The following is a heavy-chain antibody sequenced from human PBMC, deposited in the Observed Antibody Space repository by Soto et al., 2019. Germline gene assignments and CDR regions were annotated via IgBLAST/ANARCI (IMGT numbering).Heavy chain of an antibody. V-gene: IGHV1-69*02. CDR1: GGTFSSYT. J-gene: IGHJ4*02. D-gene: IGHD3-22*01. Sequence: QVQLVQSGAEVKKPGSSVKVSCKASGGTFSSYTISWVRQAPGQGLEWMGRIIPILGIANYAQKFQGRVTIXAXTSTSTAYMELSSLRSEDTAVYYCAVVISHQYYFDYWGQGTLVTVSS. CDR3: AVVISHQYYFDY. CDR2: IIPILGIA.